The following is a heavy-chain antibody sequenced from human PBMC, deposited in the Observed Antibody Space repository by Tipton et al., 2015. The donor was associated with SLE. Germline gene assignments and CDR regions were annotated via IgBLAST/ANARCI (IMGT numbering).Heavy chain of an antibody. V-gene: IGHV4-31*03. CDR1: GGSISSGGYY. D-gene: IGHD1-14*01. Sequence: TLSLTCTVSGGSISSGGYYWSWIRQHPGKGLEWIGYIYYSGSTYYNPSLKSRVTISVDTSRNQFSLKLSSVTAADTAVYYCARWGAQLGTDNWFDPWGQGTLVTVSS. CDR3: ARWGAQLGTDNWFDP. CDR2: IYYSGST. J-gene: IGHJ5*02.